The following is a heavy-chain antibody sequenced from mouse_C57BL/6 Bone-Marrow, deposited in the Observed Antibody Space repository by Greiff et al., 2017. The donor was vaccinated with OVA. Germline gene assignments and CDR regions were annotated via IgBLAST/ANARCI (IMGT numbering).Heavy chain of an antibody. Sequence: EVQLVESGPGLVKPSQSLSLTCSVTGYSITSGYYWNWIRQFPGNKLEWMGYISYDGSNNYNPSLKNRISITRDTSKNQFFLKLNSVTTEDTATYYCARDCYGSSYGFAYWGQGTLVTVSA. V-gene: IGHV3-6*01. CDR2: ISYDGSN. CDR3: ARDCYGSSYGFAY. J-gene: IGHJ3*01. CDR1: GYSITSGYY. D-gene: IGHD1-1*01.